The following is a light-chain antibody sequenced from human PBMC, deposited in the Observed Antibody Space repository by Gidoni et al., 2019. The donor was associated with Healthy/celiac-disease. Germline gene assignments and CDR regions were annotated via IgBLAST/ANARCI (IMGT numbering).Light chain of an antibody. J-gene: IGLJ2*01. CDR1: SSDVGGYNY. Sequence: QSALTQPASVSGSPGQSITISCTGTSSDVGGYNYVSWYQQHPGKAPKLMIYDVSNRPSGVSTRFSGSKSGHTASLTVSWLQAEDEADYYCSSYTSSSLVFGGGTKLTVL. CDR3: SSYTSSSLV. CDR2: DVS. V-gene: IGLV2-14*03.